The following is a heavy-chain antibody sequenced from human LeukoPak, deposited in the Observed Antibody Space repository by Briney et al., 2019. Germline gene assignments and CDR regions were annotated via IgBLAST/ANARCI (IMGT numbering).Heavy chain of an antibody. D-gene: IGHD3-9*01. CDR2: IYHSGST. CDR1: GYSISSGYY. J-gene: IGHJ6*02. V-gene: IGHV4-38-2*02. CDR3: ARGDYDILTGIPVGGMDV. Sequence: SETLSLTCTVSGYSISSGYYWGWIRQPPGKGLEWIGGIYHSGSTYYNPSLKSRVTISVDTSKNQFSLKLSSVTAADTAVYYCARGDYDILTGIPVGGMDVWGQGTTVTVSS.